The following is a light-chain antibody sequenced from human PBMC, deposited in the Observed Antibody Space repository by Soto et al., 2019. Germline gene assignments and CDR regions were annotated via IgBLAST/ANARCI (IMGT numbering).Light chain of an antibody. CDR1: KLGDKY. J-gene: IGLJ2*01. V-gene: IGLV3-1*01. CDR3: QAWDSSPL. CDR2: QDS. Sequence: SYELTQPPSVSVSPGQIASITCSGDKLGDKYACWYQQKPGQSPVLVIYQDSKRPSGIPERFSGSNSGNTATLTISGTQAMDEADYYCQAWDSSPLFGGGTKLTVL.